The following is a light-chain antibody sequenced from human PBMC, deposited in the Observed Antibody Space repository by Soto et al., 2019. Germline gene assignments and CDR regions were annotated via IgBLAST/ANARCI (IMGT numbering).Light chain of an antibody. CDR1: QSLLYSDGNTY. Sequence: DVVMTQSPLSLPVTLGQPASISCRSSQSLLYSDGNTYLNWFQQRPGQSPRRLFYKVSNRDSGGPGRFRASGSGDDFTLGSSRVEAEDVGVYYWMQGVFWPPGRAFGQGTKVEIK. J-gene: IGKJ1*01. V-gene: IGKV2-30*01. CDR3: MQGVFWPPGRA. CDR2: KVS.